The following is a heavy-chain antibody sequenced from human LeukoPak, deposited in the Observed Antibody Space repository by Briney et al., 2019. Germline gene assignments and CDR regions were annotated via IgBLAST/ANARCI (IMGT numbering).Heavy chain of an antibody. J-gene: IGHJ2*01. V-gene: IGHV3-30*04. CDR1: GFTFSQYA. CDR3: ARDGPPWTGYYIHYWYFDV. Sequence: GGSLRLSCAASGFTFSQYAMHWVRQAPGKGLEWLAVISFDGRNEYYTDFVKGRFTISRDNSKNTVDLQMDSLRPDDTAVYYCARDGPPWTGYYIHYWYFDVWGRGTQLIVSS. D-gene: IGHD3/OR15-3a*01. CDR2: ISFDGRNE.